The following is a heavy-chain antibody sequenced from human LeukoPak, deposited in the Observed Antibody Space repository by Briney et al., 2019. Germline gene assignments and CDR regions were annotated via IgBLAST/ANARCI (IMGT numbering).Heavy chain of an antibody. CDR2: IKRDGRQI. D-gene: IGHD1-1*01. J-gene: IGHJ3*02. CDR3: ARDTSPSSGSAYFDAFDM. V-gene: IGHV3-7*01. CDR1: GFTFSNDW. Sequence: TGGSLRLSCVSSGFTFSNDWMTWVRQAPGKGLEFVANIKRDGRQIHYADSVKGRFTISRDNTKLFLQMYILRVEDTTRYYCARDTSPSSGSAYFDAFDMWGQGTMVSVSS.